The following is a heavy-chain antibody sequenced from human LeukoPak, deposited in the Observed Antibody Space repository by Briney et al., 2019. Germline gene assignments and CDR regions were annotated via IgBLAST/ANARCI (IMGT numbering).Heavy chain of an antibody. CDR3: ASGYCSSTSCSRDYYYYMDV. D-gene: IGHD2-2*03. CDR1: GFTFSSYA. Sequence: GGSLRLSCAASGFTFSSYAMHWVRQAPGKGLEYVSAISSNGGSTYYANSVKGGFTISRDNSKNTLYLQMGSLRAEDMAVYYCASGYCSSTSCSRDYYYYMDVWGKGTTVTVSS. CDR2: ISSNGGST. V-gene: IGHV3-64*01. J-gene: IGHJ6*03.